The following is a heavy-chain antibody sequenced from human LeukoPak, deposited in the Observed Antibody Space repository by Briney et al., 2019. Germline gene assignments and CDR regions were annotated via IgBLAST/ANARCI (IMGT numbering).Heavy chain of an antibody. CDR3: ARAQPSCWVFDY. V-gene: IGHV4-34*01. CDR1: GGSFSGYY. D-gene: IGHD6-19*01. Sequence: SAALSLPFAVYGGSFSGYYWGWIRPPPGKGLEWIGEINHSGSSNYNPSLKSRVTISVDMSKNQVSLKVTSVTAADTAVYYCARAQPSCWVFDYWGQGTLVTVSS. J-gene: IGHJ4*02. CDR2: INHSGSS.